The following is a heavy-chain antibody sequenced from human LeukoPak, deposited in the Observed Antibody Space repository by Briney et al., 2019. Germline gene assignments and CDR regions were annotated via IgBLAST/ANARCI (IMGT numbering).Heavy chain of an antibody. CDR3: ARGTGNYYGY. D-gene: IGHD3/OR15-3a*01. CDR2: IKSDGSST. J-gene: IGHJ4*02. CDR1: GFTLSDYW. Sequence: GGSLRLSCAASGFTLSDYWMDWVRHAPGKGLVWVSRIKSDGSSTSYADSVKGRFTITRDSAKNTLYLQMNSLRAEDTAVYYCARGTGNYYGYWGQGTLVTVSS. V-gene: IGHV3-74*01.